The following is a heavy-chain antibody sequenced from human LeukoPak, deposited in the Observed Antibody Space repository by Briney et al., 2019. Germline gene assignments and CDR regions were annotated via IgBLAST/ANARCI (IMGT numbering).Heavy chain of an antibody. D-gene: IGHD6-19*01. Sequence: SGTLSLTCAVYGGSFSGYYWSWIRQPPGKGLEWIGEINHSGSTNYNPSLKSRVTISVDTSKNQFSLKLSSVTAADTAVYYCARQGIAVALDYWGQGTLVTVSS. J-gene: IGHJ4*02. CDR3: ARQGIAVALDY. CDR1: GGSFSGYY. V-gene: IGHV4-34*01. CDR2: INHSGST.